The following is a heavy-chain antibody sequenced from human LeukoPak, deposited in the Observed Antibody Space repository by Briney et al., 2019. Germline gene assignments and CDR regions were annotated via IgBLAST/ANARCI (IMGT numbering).Heavy chain of an antibody. Sequence: PGGSLRLSCAASGFTLSSCGMHWARQAPGKGLEWVAFIRYDGSNKYYADSVKGRFTISRDNSKNTLYLQMNSLRAEDTAVYYCAKDWGEVALVDNWGQGTLVTVSS. CDR2: IRYDGSNK. V-gene: IGHV3-30*02. CDR1: GFTLSSCG. J-gene: IGHJ4*02. CDR3: AKDWGEVALVDN. D-gene: IGHD5-12*01.